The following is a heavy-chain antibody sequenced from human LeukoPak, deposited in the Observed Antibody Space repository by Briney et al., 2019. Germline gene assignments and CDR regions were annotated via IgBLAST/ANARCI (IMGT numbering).Heavy chain of an antibody. J-gene: IGHJ4*02. Sequence: SETLSLTCTVSGGSISSSSYYWGWIRQPPGKGLEWIGEINHSGSTNYNPSLKSRVTMSVDTSKNQFSLKLSSVTAADTAVYYCARDGLGSRPLDYWGQGTLVTVSS. CDR3: ARDGLGSRPLDY. V-gene: IGHV4-39*07. D-gene: IGHD2-15*01. CDR2: INHSGST. CDR1: GGSISSSSYY.